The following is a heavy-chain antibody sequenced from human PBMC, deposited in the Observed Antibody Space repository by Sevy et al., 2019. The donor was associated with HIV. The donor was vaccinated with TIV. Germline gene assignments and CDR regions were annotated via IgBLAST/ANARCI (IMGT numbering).Heavy chain of an antibody. Sequence: GGSLRLSCAASGFTFSSYAMHWVRQAPGKGLEWVAVISYDGSNKYYADSVKGRFTISRDNSKKTLYLQMNSLRAEDTAVYYCARSLYSSGWYEELDYFDYWGQGTLVTVSS. CDR3: ARSLYSSGWYEELDYFDY. CDR2: ISYDGSNK. CDR1: GFTFSSYA. D-gene: IGHD6-19*01. V-gene: IGHV3-30*04. J-gene: IGHJ4*02.